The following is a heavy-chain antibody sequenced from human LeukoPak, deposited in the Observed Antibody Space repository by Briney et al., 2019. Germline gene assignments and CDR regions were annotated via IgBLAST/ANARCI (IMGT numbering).Heavy chain of an antibody. V-gene: IGHV3-21*01. J-gene: IGHJ4*02. Sequence: GGSLRLSCAASGFTFSSYNMNWVRQAPGKGLEWVSSISSSSSYIYYADSVRGRFTISRDNAKNSLYLQMNSLRAEDTAVYYCARGRDGSQSPIDDWGQGTLVTVSA. CDR3: ARGRDGSQSPIDD. CDR2: ISSSSSYI. D-gene: IGHD5-24*01. CDR1: GFTFSSYN.